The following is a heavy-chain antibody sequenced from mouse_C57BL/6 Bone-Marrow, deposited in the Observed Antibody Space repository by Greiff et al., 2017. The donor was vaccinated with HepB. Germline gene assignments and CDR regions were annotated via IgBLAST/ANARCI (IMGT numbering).Heavy chain of an antibody. Sequence: QVQLKESGAELVRPGASVTLSCKASGYTFTDYEMHWVKQTPVHGLEWIGAIDPETGGTAYNQKFKGKAILTADKSSSTAYMELRSLTSEDSAVYYCTRKDNYYYGRAFAYWGQGTLVTVSA. D-gene: IGHD1-1*01. J-gene: IGHJ3*01. CDR2: IDPETGGT. CDR3: TRKDNYYYGRAFAY. V-gene: IGHV1-15*01. CDR1: GYTFTDYE.